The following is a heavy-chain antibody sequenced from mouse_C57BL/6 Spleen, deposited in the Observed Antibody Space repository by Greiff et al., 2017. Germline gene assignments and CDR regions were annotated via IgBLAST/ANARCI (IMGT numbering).Heavy chain of an antibody. CDR3: ARRHYYGSYYAMDY. V-gene: IGHV1-26*01. CDR2: INPNNGGT. D-gene: IGHD1-1*01. Sequence: VQLQQSGPELVKPGASVKISCKASGYTFTDYYMNWVKQSHGKSLEWIGDINPNNGGTSYNQKFKGKATLTVDKSSSTAYMELRSLTSEDSAVYYCARRHYYGSYYAMDYWGQGTSVTVSS. CDR1: GYTFTDYY. J-gene: IGHJ4*01.